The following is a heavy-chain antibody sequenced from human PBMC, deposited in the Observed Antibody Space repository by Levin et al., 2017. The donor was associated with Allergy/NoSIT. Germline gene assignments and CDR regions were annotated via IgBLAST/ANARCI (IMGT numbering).Heavy chain of an antibody. D-gene: IGHD3-3*01. CDR3: ARDVRSITIFGVVIKKADAFDI. CDR1: GYTFTGYY. CDR2: INPNSGGT. Sequence: ASVKVSCKASGYTFTGYYMHWVRQAPGQGLEWMGWINPNSGGTNYAQKSQGRVTMTRDTSISTAYMELSRLRSDDTAVYYCARDVRSITIFGVVIKKADAFDIWGQGTMVTVSS. V-gene: IGHV1-2*02. J-gene: IGHJ3*02.